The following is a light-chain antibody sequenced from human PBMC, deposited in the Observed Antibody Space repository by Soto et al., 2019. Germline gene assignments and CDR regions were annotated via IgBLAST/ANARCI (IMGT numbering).Light chain of an antibody. V-gene: IGKV1-39*01. CDR3: QQSYSPPRT. CDR2: AAS. CDR1: QSVRTH. Sequence: DSQMTQSPSSVSASIGDRVTITCRASQSVRTHLNWYHQKPGKAPELLIYAASSLQAGVPSRFSGSGSGTDFTLTISSLHPEDFGDYYCQQSYSPPRTFGQGTNLEIK. J-gene: IGKJ2*01.